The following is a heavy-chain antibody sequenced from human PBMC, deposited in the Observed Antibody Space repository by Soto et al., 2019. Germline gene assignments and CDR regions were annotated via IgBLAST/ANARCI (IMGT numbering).Heavy chain of an antibody. D-gene: IGHD3-3*01. J-gene: IGHJ6*02. Sequence: SETLSLTCAVYGGSFSGYYWSWIRQPPGKGREWIGEINHSGSTNYNPSLKSRVTISVDTSKNQFSLKLSSVTAADTAVYYCAREKRITTFGVVSKIYYYYGMDVWGQGTTVA. CDR2: INHSGST. V-gene: IGHV4-34*01. CDR1: GGSFSGYY. CDR3: AREKRITTFGVVSKIYYYYGMDV.